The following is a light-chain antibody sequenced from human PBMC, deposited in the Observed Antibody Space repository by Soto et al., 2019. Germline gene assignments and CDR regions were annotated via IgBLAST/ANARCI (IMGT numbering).Light chain of an antibody. Sequence: LTQPASVSGSPGQSITISCTGTSSDVGGFNSVSWYQLRPGTAPKLILYDVVDRPSGVSYRFSGSKSGNTASLTISGLQAADEADYFSSSYTSTMTNVFGSGTKVTV. CDR1: SSDVGGFNS. J-gene: IGLJ1*01. CDR2: DVV. CDR3: SSYTSTMTNV. V-gene: IGLV2-14*03.